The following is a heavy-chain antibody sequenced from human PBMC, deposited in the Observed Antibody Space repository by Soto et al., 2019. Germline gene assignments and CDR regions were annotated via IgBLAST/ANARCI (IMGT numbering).Heavy chain of an antibody. Sequence: PSETLSLTCTVSGGSISSSSYYWGWIRQPPGKGLEWIGSIYHSGSTYYNPSLKSRVTISVDTSKNQFSLKLSSVTAADTAVYYCARGAGEPPVGYGMDVWGQGTTVTVSS. J-gene: IGHJ6*02. CDR3: ARGAGEPPVGYGMDV. CDR1: GGSISSSSYY. D-gene: IGHD3-10*01. CDR2: IYHSGST. V-gene: IGHV4-39*07.